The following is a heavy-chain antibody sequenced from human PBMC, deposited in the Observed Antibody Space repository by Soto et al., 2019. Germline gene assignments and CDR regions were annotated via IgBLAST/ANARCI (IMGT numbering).Heavy chain of an antibody. CDR3: ARSGLTGDDY. Sequence: QVQLVESGGGVVQPGRSLRLSCAASGFTFSSYAMHWVRQAPGKGLEWVAVISYDGSNKYYADSVKGRFTISRDNSKNTLYLQMNSLRAEDTAVYYCARSGLTGDDYWGQGTLVTVSS. CDR1: GFTFSSYA. CDR2: ISYDGSNK. D-gene: IGHD2-15*01. J-gene: IGHJ4*02. V-gene: IGHV3-30-3*01.